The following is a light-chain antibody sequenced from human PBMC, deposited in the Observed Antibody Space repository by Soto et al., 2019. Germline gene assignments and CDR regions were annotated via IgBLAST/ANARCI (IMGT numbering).Light chain of an antibody. Sequence: EIVMTQSPATLSVSPGERATLSCRATETISTNLAWFQRKPGQPPRLLIYGASSRATGIPDRFSGSGSGTDFTLTISRLEPEDFAVYYCQQYGSSPRTFGQGTKVDIK. J-gene: IGKJ1*01. CDR1: ETISTN. CDR2: GAS. CDR3: QQYGSSPRT. V-gene: IGKV3-20*01.